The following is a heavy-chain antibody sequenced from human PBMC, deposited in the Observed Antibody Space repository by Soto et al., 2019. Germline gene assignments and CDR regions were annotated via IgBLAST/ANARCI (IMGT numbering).Heavy chain of an antibody. Sequence: PSETLSLTCNVSGGSITRGDYYWSWLRQPPGKGLEWIGYIYYRAMPYYNPSLKSRVTISVDTSKNQFSLSMTSVTAADTAVYYCAREARITMVRGVIITDWGNWFDPWGQGTLVTVSS. D-gene: IGHD3-10*01. CDR1: GGSITRGDYY. J-gene: IGHJ5*02. CDR2: IYYRAMP. V-gene: IGHV4-30-4*01. CDR3: AREARITMVRGVIITDWGNWFDP.